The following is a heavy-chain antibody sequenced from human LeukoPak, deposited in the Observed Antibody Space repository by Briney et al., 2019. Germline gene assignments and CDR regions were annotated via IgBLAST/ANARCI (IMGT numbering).Heavy chain of an antibody. Sequence: SVKVSCKASGGTFSSYDISWVRQAPGQGLEWMGGIMPISGTANYAQKFQGRVTITADKSTSTAYMELSSLRSEDTAVYYCARGDIVATKIDYWGQGTLVTVSS. V-gene: IGHV1-69*06. J-gene: IGHJ4*02. CDR3: ARGDIVATKIDY. CDR1: GGTFSSYD. D-gene: IGHD5-12*01. CDR2: IMPISGTA.